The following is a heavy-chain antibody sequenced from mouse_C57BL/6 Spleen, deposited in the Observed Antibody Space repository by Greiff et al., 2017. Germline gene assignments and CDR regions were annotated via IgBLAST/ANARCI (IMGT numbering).Heavy chain of an antibody. CDR2: ISDGGSYT. CDR1: GFTFSSYA. J-gene: IGHJ2*01. Sequence: EVQVVESGGGLVKPGGSLKLSCAASGFTFSSYAMSWVRQTPEKRLEWVATISDGGSYTYYPDNVKGRFTISRDNAKNNLYLQMSHLKSEDTAMYYCARGPSGHFDYWGQGTTLTVSS. D-gene: IGHD3-2*02. CDR3: ARGPSGHFDY. V-gene: IGHV5-4*01.